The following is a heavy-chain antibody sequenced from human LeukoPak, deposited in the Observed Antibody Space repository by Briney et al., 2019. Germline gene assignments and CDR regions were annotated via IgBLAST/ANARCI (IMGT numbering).Heavy chain of an antibody. V-gene: IGHV3-30*01. J-gene: IGHJ4*02. D-gene: IGHD2-2*01. Sequence: QSGVSLRLSCAASGFTFSNYAMHWVRQAPGKGLEWVAIISYDGSNKYYADSVKGRFTISRDNSKNTLDLQMNSLRAEDTAVYYCARDRVHRYCSSTSCYGLDYWGQGTLVTVSS. CDR1: GFTFSNYA. CDR2: ISYDGSNK. CDR3: ARDRVHRYCSSTSCYGLDY.